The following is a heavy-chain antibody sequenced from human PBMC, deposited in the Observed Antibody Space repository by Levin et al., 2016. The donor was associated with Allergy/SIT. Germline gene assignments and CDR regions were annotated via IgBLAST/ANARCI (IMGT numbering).Heavy chain of an antibody. CDR3: ARSRQVVVPAAPFDY. CDR2: ISAYNGNT. J-gene: IGHJ4*02. D-gene: IGHD2-2*01. Sequence: WVRQAPGQGLEWMGWISAYNGNTNYAQKLQGRVTMTTDTSTSTAYMELRSLRSDDTAVYYCARSRQVVVPAAPFDYWGQGTLVTVSS. V-gene: IGHV1-18*01.